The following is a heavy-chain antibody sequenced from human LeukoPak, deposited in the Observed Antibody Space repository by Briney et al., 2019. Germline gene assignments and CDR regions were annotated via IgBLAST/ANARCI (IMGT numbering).Heavy chain of an antibody. V-gene: IGHV4-34*01. Sequence: KPSETLSLTCAVYGGSFSGYYWSWIRQPPGKGLEWIGEINHSGSTNYNPSLKSRVTISVDTSKNQFSLELSSVTAADTAVYYCARVRGVWIAAADNGYFDYWGQGTLVTVSS. J-gene: IGHJ4*02. D-gene: IGHD6-13*01. CDR3: ARVRGVWIAAADNGYFDY. CDR2: INHSGST. CDR1: GGSFSGYY.